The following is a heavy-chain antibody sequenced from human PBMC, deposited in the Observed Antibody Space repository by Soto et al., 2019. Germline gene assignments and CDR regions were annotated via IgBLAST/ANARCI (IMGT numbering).Heavy chain of an antibody. CDR2: ISAYNGNT. D-gene: IGHD3-22*01. CDR3: ASHYYDSSGPPLRG. CDR1: GYTFASYG. V-gene: IGHV1-18*01. Sequence: QVQLVQSGAEVKRPGASVKVSCKATGYTFASYGISWVRQAPGEGLEWMGWISAYNGNTNYAQKLQGRVTMTTDTSTSTAYMELRSLRSDDTAVYYCASHYYDSSGPPLRGWGQGTLVTVSS. J-gene: IGHJ4*02.